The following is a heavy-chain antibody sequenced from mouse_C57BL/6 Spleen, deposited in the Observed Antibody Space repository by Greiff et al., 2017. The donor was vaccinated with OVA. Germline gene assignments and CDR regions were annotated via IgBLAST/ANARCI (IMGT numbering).Heavy chain of an antibody. CDR2: IYPGDGDT. J-gene: IGHJ2*01. D-gene: IGHD1-1*01. V-gene: IGHV1-80*01. CDR3: AKDYYGRGFDY. Sequence: VKVVESGAELVKPGASVKISCKASGYAFSSYWMNWVKPRPGKGLEWIGQIYPGDGDTNYNGKFKGKATLTADKSSSTAYMQLSSLTSEDSAVYFCAKDYYGRGFDYWGQGTTLTVSS. CDR1: GYAFSSYW.